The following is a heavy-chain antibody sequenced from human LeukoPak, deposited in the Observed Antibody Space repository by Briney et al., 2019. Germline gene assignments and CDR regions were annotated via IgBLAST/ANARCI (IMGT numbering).Heavy chain of an antibody. Sequence: GGSLRLSCAAFGFNFDDYAMHWVRRVPGKGLEWVSGISWNSGTIDYADPVKGRFTISRDNAKNSLYLQMNSLRTEDMAFYYCAKDLYPVYTLLSGFDVWGQGTMVTVSS. J-gene: IGHJ3*01. V-gene: IGHV3-9*03. D-gene: IGHD3-3*01. CDR2: ISWNSGTI. CDR1: GFNFDDYA. CDR3: AKDLYPVYTLLSGFDV.